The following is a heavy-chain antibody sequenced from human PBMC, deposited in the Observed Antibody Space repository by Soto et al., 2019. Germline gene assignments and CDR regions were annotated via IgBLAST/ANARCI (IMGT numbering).Heavy chain of an antibody. CDR1: GFTFSSYG. V-gene: IGHV3-30*18. D-gene: IGHD3-10*01. J-gene: IGHJ4*02. CDR3: AKDRKALWFGESIDY. CDR2: ISYDGSNK. Sequence: GGSLRLSCAASGFTFSSYGMHWVRQAPGKGLEWVAVISYDGSNKYYADSVKGRFTISRDNSKNTLYLQMNSLRAEDTAVYYCAKDRKALWFGESIDYWGQGTLVTVSS.